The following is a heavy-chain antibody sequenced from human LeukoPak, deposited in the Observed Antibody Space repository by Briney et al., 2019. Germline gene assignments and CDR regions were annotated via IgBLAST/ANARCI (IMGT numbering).Heavy chain of an antibody. V-gene: IGHV1-69*01. D-gene: IGHD3-22*01. Sequence: SVKVSCKASGGTFSSYAVSWVRQAPGQGLEWMGGIIPIFGTANYAQKFQGRVTITADESTSTAYMELSSLRSEDTAVYYCARGGRDYYDSSGYPHFDYWGQGTLVTVSS. CDR3: ARGGRDYYDSSGYPHFDY. CDR2: IIPIFGTA. CDR1: GGTFSSYA. J-gene: IGHJ4*02.